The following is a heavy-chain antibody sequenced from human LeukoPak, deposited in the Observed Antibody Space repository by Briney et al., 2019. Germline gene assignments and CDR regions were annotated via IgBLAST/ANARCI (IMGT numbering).Heavy chain of an antibody. V-gene: IGHV4-34*01. CDR2: ISHNGST. Sequence: PLETLSLTCAVYGGSFSGYYWSWIRQPPGKGLEWIGEISHNGSTNYNPSLKSRVTISVDTSKNQFSLRLSSVTAADTAVYYCAYGDRGLDYWGQGTLVSVSS. CDR1: GGSFSGYY. J-gene: IGHJ4*02. CDR3: AYGDRGLDY. D-gene: IGHD4-17*01.